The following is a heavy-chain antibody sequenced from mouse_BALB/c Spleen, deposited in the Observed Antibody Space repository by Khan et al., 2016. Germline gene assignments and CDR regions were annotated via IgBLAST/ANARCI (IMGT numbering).Heavy chain of an antibody. D-gene: IGHD4-1*01. Sequence: EVQLVESGGGLVQPGGSRKLSCAASGFTFSVFGVHWVRQAPEKGLEWVAYISGGSSTIYYADKVKGRFTLSRDNPKNTLFLQMTSLGSEDTAVYYCASLTPYAMDYWGQGTSVTVSS. V-gene: IGHV5-17*02. J-gene: IGHJ4*01. CDR2: ISGGSSTI. CDR3: ASLTPYAMDY. CDR1: GFTFSVFG.